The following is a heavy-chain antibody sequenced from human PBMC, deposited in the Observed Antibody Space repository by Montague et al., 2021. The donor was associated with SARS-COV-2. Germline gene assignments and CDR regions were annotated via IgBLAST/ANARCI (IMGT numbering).Heavy chain of an antibody. J-gene: IGHJ4*02. CDR1: GGSFSGYF. D-gene: IGHD5/OR15-5a*01. V-gene: IGHV4-34*01. Sequence: SKTLSLTCAIYGGSFSGYFWSWIRQSPGKGLEWIGEISYTGHTRYNPSLQSRVSISGDSSENQFSLTLTSVTAADTAVYYCARSHYSVSWCPDWGQGTLVTVSS. CDR2: ISYTGHT. CDR3: ARSHYSVSWCPD.